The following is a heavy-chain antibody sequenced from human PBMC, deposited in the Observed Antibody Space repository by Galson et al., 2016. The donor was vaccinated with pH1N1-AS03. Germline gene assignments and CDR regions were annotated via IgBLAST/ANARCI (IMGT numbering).Heavy chain of an antibody. CDR2: MYYTGTN. V-gene: IGHV4-39*01. D-gene: IGHD2-15*01. J-gene: IGHJ6*02. CDR3: GRHLRSSYSMDV. Sequence: SETLSLTCTASGGSIRSSNYYWGWIRQPPGKGLEWIGSMYYTGTNFYNPSLKSRVSMSVDTSKNQLSLSLSSVTAADTAVYYCGRHLRSSYSMDVWGQGPTVTVSS. CDR1: GGSIRSSNYY.